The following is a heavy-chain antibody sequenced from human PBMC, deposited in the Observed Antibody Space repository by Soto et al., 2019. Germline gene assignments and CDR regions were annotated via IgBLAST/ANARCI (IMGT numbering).Heavy chain of an antibody. V-gene: IGHV1-69*06. D-gene: IGHD3-10*01. CDR3: ARVRVIRGVIPSHFGL. Sequence: SVKVSCKASGGTFNSYGISWVRQAPGQGLDWMGVIIPLYGTVNYAQKFQGRVSITADTSTSTAYMDLNSLRSDDTAVYYCARVRVIRGVIPSHFGLWGQRTLVTVSS. CDR1: GGTFNSYG. J-gene: IGHJ4*02. CDR2: IIPLYGTV.